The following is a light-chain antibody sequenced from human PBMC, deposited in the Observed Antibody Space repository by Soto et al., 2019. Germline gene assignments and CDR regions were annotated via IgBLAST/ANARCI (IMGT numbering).Light chain of an antibody. J-gene: IGKJ1*01. CDR1: QSISSW. CDR2: DAS. V-gene: IGKV1-5*01. Sequence: DIQMTQSPSTLSASVGDRVTITCRASQSISSWLAWYQQKPGKAPKLLIYDASSLESGVPSRFSGSGSGTEFPLSISSLQPDDVATYYCQRYNSYPWTFGQGTKVEIK. CDR3: QRYNSYPWT.